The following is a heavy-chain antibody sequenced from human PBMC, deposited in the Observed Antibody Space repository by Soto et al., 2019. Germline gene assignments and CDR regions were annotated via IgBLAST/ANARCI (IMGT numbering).Heavy chain of an antibody. CDR3: ALEILSLPDYDSSGYRWSDP. V-gene: IGHV1-18*01. Sequence: ASVKVSCKASGYTFTSYGISWVRQAPGQGLEWMGWISAYNGNTNYAQKLQGRVTMTTDTSTSTAYMELRSLRSDDTAVYYCALEILSLPDYDSSGYRWSDPWG. J-gene: IGHJ5*02. CDR1: GYTFTSYG. D-gene: IGHD3-22*01. CDR2: ISAYNGNT.